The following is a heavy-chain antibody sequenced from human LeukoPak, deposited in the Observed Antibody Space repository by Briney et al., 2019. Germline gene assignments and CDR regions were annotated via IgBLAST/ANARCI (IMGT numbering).Heavy chain of an antibody. CDR2: IKQDGSEK. V-gene: IGHV3-7*03. Sequence: GGSLRLSCAASGFTFSSYWMSWVRQAPGKGLEGVANIKQDGSEKYYVDSVKGRFTISRDNAKNSLYLQMNSLRAEDAAVYYCARDPIVVVPAAHIYYYYGMDVRGKGTTVTVSS. J-gene: IGHJ6*04. D-gene: IGHD2-2*01. CDR1: GFTFSSYW. CDR3: ARDPIVVVPAAHIYYYYGMDV.